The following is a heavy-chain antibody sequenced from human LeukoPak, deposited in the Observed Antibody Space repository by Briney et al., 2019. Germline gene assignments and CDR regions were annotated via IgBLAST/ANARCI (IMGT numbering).Heavy chain of an antibody. CDR3: ARDPSGYDYYFDY. CDR1: GGSFSSYY. D-gene: IGHD5-12*01. Sequence: SETLSLTCDVSGGSFSSYYWSWIRQPPGKGLEWIGYIHYSGSTNYNSSLRSRVTISVDTSKNQLSLKLSSVTPADTAVYYCARDPSGYDYYFDYWGQGTLVTVSS. CDR2: IHYSGST. J-gene: IGHJ4*02. V-gene: IGHV4-59*01.